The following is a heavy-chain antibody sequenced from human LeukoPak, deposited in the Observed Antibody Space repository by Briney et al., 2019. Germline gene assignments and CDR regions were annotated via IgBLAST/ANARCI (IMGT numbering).Heavy chain of an antibody. CDR1: GYTFTGYY. CDR3: ARYPGIAVAVPFDY. CDR2: INPHSGGT. V-gene: IGHV1-2*02. J-gene: IGHJ4*02. Sequence: ASVTVSFRASGYTFTGYYIHWVRQAPGQGLEWMGWINPHSGGTNYAQKFQGGVTMTRDTSITTAYMELSSLRSDDTAVYYCARYPGIAVAVPFDYWGQGTLVTVSS. D-gene: IGHD6-19*01.